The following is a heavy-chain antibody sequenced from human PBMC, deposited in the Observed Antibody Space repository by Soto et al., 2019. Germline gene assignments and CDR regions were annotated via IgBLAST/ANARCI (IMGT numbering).Heavy chain of an antibody. D-gene: IGHD3-3*01. Sequence: SVKVSCKASGGTFSSYAISWVRQAPGQGLEWMGGIIPIFGTANYAQKFQGRVTITADESTSTAYMELSSKRSKDTAVYYCARPSVFGVASNYYYYGMVVWGQGTTVTVSS. CDR1: GGTFSSYA. J-gene: IGHJ6*02. CDR3: ARPSVFGVASNYYYYGMVV. V-gene: IGHV1-69*13. CDR2: IIPIFGTA.